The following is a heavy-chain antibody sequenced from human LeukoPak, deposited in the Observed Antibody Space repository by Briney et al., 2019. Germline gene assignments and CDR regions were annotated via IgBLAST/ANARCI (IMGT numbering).Heavy chain of an antibody. CDR2: IIPIFGTA. J-gene: IGHJ2*01. CDR1: GGTFSSYA. Sequence: GASVKVSCKASGGTFSSYAISWVRQAPGQGLEWMGGIIPIFGTANYAQKFQGRVTITADESTSTAYMELSSLRSEDTAVYYCARDRWGILRGWNFDLWGRGTLVTVSS. D-gene: IGHD3-16*01. V-gene: IGHV1-69*13. CDR3: ARDRWGILRGWNFDL.